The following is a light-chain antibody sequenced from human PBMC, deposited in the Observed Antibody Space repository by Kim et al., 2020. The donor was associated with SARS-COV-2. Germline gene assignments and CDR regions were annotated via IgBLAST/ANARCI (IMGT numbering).Light chain of an antibody. Sequence: ASVGDRVTIACRASQSISNSVTWYQQKPGKAPKLLIYAASSLQSGVPSRFSGSGSGTDFTLTISSLQPEDFASYYCQQIYRTPHTFGQGTKVEIK. J-gene: IGKJ1*01. CDR1: QSISNS. CDR3: QQIYRTPHT. CDR2: AAS. V-gene: IGKV1-39*01.